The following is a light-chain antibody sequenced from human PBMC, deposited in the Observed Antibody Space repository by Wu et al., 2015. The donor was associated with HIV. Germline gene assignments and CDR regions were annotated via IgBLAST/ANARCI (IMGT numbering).Light chain of an antibody. Sequence: DIQMTQSPSALSASVGDRVTITCRASQSISSWLAWYQQRPGKAPKLLIYKASTLGTGVPSRLSGSESGTEFTLTISSLQPDDFATYFCQQYNSYPVTFGGGTEVQIK. V-gene: IGKV1-5*03. J-gene: IGKJ4*01. CDR3: QQYNSYPVT. CDR2: KAS. CDR1: QSISSW.